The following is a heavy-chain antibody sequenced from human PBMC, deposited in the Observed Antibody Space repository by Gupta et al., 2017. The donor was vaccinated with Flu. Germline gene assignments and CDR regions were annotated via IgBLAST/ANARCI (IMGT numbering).Heavy chain of an antibody. V-gene: IGHV1-2*05. CDR3: AREKHCSTSSCYRWFDP. CDR2: INPHSGTT. Sequence: QVQLVQSGAEVKKPGASVKVSCKASEYTFTAYYIHWVRQAPGQGLEWMGRINPHSGTTNYEQKFQGRVTVTMDTSISTAYMDLSRLRSDDTVVYYCAREKHCSTSSCYRWFDPWGQGTLVTVSS. J-gene: IGHJ5*02. D-gene: IGHD2-2*02. CDR1: EYTFTAYY.